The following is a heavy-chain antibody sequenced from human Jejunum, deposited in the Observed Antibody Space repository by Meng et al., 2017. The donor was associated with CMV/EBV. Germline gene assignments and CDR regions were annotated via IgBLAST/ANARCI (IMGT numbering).Heavy chain of an antibody. CDR2: ISPSGSYK. D-gene: IGHD6-13*01. V-gene: IGHV3-21*06. Sequence: SGFTFSTYGINWVGQSPGAGLGWVSSISPSGSYKYYAESVKGRFTISRDNAKNSVHLDMNSLRAEDTAVYYCARLEPLAAGGFFDYWGQGTPVTVSS. J-gene: IGHJ4*02. CDR3: ARLEPLAAGGFFDY. CDR1: GFTFSTYG.